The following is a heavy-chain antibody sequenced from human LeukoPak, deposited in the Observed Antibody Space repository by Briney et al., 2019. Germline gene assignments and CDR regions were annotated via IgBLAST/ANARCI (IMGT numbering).Heavy chain of an antibody. CDR3: ARDTVTTFRFRDYYYYGMDV. D-gene: IGHD4-17*01. CDR1: GFTVSNNY. Sequence: SGGSLRLSCAASGFTVSNNYMNWVRQAPGKGLEWVSVIYSGGSTYYADSVKGRFTISRDNSKNTLYLQMNSLRAEDTAVYYCARDTVTTFRFRDYYYYGMDVGGKGTTVTVSS. V-gene: IGHV3-53*01. CDR2: IYSGGST. J-gene: IGHJ6*04.